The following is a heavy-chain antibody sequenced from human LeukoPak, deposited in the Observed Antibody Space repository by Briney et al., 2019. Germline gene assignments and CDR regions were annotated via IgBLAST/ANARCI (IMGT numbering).Heavy chain of an antibody. CDR2: INSDGSST. V-gene: IGHV3-74*01. CDR3: AGGGAKTPFDY. Sequence: GGSLRLSCAASGFTFSSYWMHWVRQAPGKGLVWVSRINSDGSSTSYADSVKGRFTISRDNSKNTLYLQMNSLRAEDTAVYYCAGGGAKTPFDYWGQGTLVTVSS. CDR1: GFTFSSYW. D-gene: IGHD3-16*01. J-gene: IGHJ4*02.